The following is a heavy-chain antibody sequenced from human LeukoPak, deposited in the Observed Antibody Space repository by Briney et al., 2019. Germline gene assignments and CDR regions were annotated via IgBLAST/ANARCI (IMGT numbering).Heavy chain of an antibody. J-gene: IGHJ4*02. CDR3: ARDRESYSSGSYFI. V-gene: IGHV1-2*02. Sequence: ASVKVSCKASGYTFTAYYIHWVRQAPGQGLEWMRWINPNSGDTNYAQKFRDRVTMARDTSVTAAYMELSSLGSDDTAVYYCARDRESYSSGSYFIWGQGSLITVSS. CDR1: GYTFTAYY. CDR2: INPNSGDT. D-gene: IGHD3-10*01.